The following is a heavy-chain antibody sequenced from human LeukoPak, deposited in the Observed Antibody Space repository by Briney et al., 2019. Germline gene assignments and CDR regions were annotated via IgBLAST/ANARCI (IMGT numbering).Heavy chain of an antibody. D-gene: IGHD3-22*01. CDR3: AIPDGYYDSNRGAFDI. J-gene: IGHJ3*02. CDR1: GYTFTSYG. CDR2: ISAYNGNT. V-gene: IGHV1-18*01. Sequence: GASVKVSCKASGYTFTSYGISWVRQAPGQGLEWMGWISAYNGNTNYAQKLQGRVTMTTDTSTSTAYMELRSLRSDDTAVYYCAIPDGYYDSNRGAFDIWGQGTMVTVSS.